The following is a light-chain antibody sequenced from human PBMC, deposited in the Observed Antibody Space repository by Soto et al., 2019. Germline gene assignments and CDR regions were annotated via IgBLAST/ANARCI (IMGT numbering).Light chain of an antibody. CDR1: QSVSTN. CDR2: GAF. CDR3: QQYNNWPPYT. V-gene: IGKV3-15*01. Sequence: EIVMTQSPATLSVSPGDRATLSCRASQSVSTNLAWHQQRPGQAPRLLIYGAFTRATGIPDRFSGSGSGTEFTLTLSSLESEDFAVYYCQQYNNWPPYTFGQGTKVDIK. J-gene: IGKJ2*01.